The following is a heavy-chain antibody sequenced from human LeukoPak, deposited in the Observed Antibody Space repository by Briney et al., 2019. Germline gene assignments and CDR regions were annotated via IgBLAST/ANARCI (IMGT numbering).Heavy chain of an antibody. CDR2: IYPGDSDT. Sequence: GESLKISCKTYGYTFNNYWIGWVRQMPGKGLGWMGIIYPGDSDTRYSPSFEGQVTISADKSINTAYLQWSTLKASDTAMYYCARHSESSLLSSRFDSWGQGTLVTVSS. CDR3: ARHSESSLLSSRFDS. J-gene: IGHJ5*01. D-gene: IGHD3-10*01. CDR1: GYTFNNYW. V-gene: IGHV5-51*01.